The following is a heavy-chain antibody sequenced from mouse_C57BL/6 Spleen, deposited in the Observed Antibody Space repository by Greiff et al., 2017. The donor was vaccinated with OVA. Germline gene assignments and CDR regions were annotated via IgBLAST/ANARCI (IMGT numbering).Heavy chain of an antibody. CDR2: IDPETGGT. J-gene: IGHJ2*01. CDR3: TRGGNSDY. V-gene: IGHV1-15*01. Sequence: QVQLKQSGAELVRPGASVTLSCKASGYTFTDYEMHWVKQTPVHGLEWIGAIDPETGGTAYNQKFKGKAILTADKSSSTAYMVLRSLTSEDAAVYYCTRGGNSDYWGQGTTLTVSS. CDR1: GYTFTDYE.